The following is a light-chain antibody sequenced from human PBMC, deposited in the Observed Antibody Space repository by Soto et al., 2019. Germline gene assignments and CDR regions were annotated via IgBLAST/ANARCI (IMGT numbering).Light chain of an antibody. Sequence: QSALTQPASVSGSPGQSIAISCTGTSSDIGSYNHVSWYQQHPGKVPKLLIYDVSSRPSGVSNRFSGSKSGNTASLTISGLQAEDEADYYCSSYTRSATVVFGGGTKVTVL. CDR2: DVS. CDR3: SSYTRSATVV. V-gene: IGLV2-14*03. J-gene: IGLJ3*02. CDR1: SSDIGSYNH.